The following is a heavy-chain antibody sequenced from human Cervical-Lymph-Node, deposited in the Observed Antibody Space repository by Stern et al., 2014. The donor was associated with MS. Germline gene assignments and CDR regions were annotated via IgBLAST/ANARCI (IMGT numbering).Heavy chain of an antibody. V-gene: IGHV1-69*06. D-gene: IGHD4-11*01. CDR2: IIPIFDTP. Sequence: DQLVESGAEVKKPGSSVKVSCKASGGTFSTFSINWVRQVPGQSLEWMGGIIPIFDTPHFAQKLQGRVTITADSSTSTVYMALNSLRFDDTAVYYCVLPSTVTTAAFDVWGRGTMVTVSS. CDR1: GGTFSTFS. J-gene: IGHJ3*01. CDR3: VLPSTVTTAAFDV.